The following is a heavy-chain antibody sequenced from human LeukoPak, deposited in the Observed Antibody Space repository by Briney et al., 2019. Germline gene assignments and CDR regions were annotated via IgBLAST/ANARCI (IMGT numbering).Heavy chain of an antibody. CDR2: INSDGYSI. CDR1: GFTFSSYW. J-gene: IGHJ3*02. D-gene: IGHD2-15*01. CDR3: ARATSKGGLDI. Sequence: GGSLRLSCAASGFTFSSYWMHWVRQAPGRGLVWVSRINSDGYSISYADSVKGRFIISRDNAKSTLYLQMNSLRAEDTAVYYCARATSKGGLDIWGQGTVVTISS. V-gene: IGHV3-74*01.